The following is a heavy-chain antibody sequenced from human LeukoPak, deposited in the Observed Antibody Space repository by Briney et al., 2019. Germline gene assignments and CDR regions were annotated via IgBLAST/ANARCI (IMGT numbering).Heavy chain of an antibody. D-gene: IGHD3-22*01. CDR1: GYSFTSYW. CDR2: IYPRDSDT. CDR3: ARRPDYYDSSGYAGDY. Sequence: GESLKISCKGSGYSFTSYWIGWVRQMPGKGLEWMGIIYPRDSDTRYSPSFQGQVTISADKSISTAYLQWSSLKASDTAMYYCARRPDYYDSSGYAGDYWGQGTLVTVSS. V-gene: IGHV5-51*01. J-gene: IGHJ4*02.